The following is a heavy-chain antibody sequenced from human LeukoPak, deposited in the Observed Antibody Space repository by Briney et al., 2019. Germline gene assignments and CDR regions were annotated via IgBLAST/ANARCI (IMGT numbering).Heavy chain of an antibody. CDR1: GGSISSSSYY. CDR3: ARSGVVVPAAALFDY. J-gene: IGHJ4*02. D-gene: IGHD2-2*01. CDR2: IYHSGST. V-gene: IGHV4-39*07. Sequence: SETLSLTCTVSGGSISSSSYYWGWIRQPPGKGLEWIGSIYHSGSTYYNPSLKSRVTISVDTSKNQFSLKLSSVTAADTAVYYCARSGVVVPAAALFDYWGQGTLVTVSS.